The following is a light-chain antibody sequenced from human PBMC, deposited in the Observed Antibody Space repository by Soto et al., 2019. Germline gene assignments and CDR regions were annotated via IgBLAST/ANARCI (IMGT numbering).Light chain of an antibody. CDR2: GAS. V-gene: IGKV3-15*01. Sequence: VVMTQSPGTLSVSPGEGVTLSFRASQSVGNSLAWYQQKPGQAPRLLIFGASTRVTGIPARFSGSGSGTDFTLTISGLEPEDFAIYYCQKRGNWPQFGQGTRLEIK. J-gene: IGKJ5*01. CDR1: QSVGNS. CDR3: QKRGNWPQ.